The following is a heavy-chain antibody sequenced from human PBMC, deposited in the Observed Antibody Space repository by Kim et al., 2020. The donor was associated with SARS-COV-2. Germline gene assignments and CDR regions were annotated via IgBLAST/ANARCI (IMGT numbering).Heavy chain of an antibody. CDR2: GGST. J-gene: IGHJ6*02. D-gene: IGHD3-3*01. CDR3: AKDTHTSL. V-gene: IGHV3-23*01. Sequence: GGSTYYADSVKGRFTISRDNSKNTLYLQMNSLRAEDTAVYYCAKDTHTSLWGQGTTVTVSS.